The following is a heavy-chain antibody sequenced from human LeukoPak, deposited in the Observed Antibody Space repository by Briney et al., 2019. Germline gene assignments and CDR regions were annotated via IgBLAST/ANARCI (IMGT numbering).Heavy chain of an antibody. Sequence: SETLSLTCTVSGGSISSSSYYWGWIRQPPGNGLEWIGSIYYSGSTYYNPSLKSRVTISVDTSKNQFSLKLSSVTAADTAVYYCATVVVVAATTKYYFDYWGQGTLVTVSS. CDR1: GGSISSSSYY. CDR2: IYYSGST. V-gene: IGHV4-39*07. J-gene: IGHJ4*02. CDR3: ATVVVVAATTKYYFDY. D-gene: IGHD2-15*01.